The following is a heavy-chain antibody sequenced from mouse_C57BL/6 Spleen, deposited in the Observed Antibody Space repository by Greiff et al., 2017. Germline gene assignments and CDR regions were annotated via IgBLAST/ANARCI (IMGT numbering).Heavy chain of an antibody. CDR1: GYSFTDYN. D-gene: IGHD1-1*01. CDR3: ARFSHYYGSSYDAMDY. V-gene: IGHV1-39*01. CDR2: INPNYGTT. J-gene: IGHJ4*01. Sequence: EVQRVESGPELVKPGASVKISCKASGYSFTDYNMNWVKQSNGKSLEWIGVINPNYGTTSYNQKFKGKATLTVDQSSSTAYMQLNSLTSEDSAVYYCARFSHYYGSSYDAMDYWGQGTSVTVSS.